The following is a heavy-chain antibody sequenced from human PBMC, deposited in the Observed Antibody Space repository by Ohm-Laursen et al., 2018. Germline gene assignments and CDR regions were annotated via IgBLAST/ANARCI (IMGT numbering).Heavy chain of an antibody. Sequence: TTQTLTLTGTFSGFSLSTTGEGVGWIRQPPGKALEWFALINWDGSKRYSSSLKTRLTITKDTSKNQVVLIVTNMDPVDTATYYCARGVPALPVLGAFDVWGQGTMVIVSS. CDR1: GFSLSTTGEG. CDR3: ARGVPALPVLGAFDV. CDR2: INWDGSK. D-gene: IGHD6-6*01. J-gene: IGHJ3*01. V-gene: IGHV2-5*02.